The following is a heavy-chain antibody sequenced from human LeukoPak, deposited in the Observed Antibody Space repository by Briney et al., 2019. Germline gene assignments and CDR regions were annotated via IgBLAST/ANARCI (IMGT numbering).Heavy chain of an antibody. CDR2: ISSSRCYI. CDR1: GFTFSSYT. CDR3: ARAVYCSGGSCYSGMDV. J-gene: IGHJ6*02. V-gene: IGHV3-21*01. Sequence: GGSLRLPCAASGFTFSSYTMNCVRQAPGKGLEWVSSISSSRCYIFSADSMKGRFTISRDNAKNSLYLQMNSLRAEDTAVYYWARAVYCSGGSCYSGMDVWGQGTTVTVSS. D-gene: IGHD2-15*01.